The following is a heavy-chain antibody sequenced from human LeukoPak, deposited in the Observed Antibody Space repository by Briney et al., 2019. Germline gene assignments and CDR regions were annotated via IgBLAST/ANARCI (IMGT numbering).Heavy chain of an antibody. J-gene: IGHJ3*02. CDR3: ARTGSGGDLDI. CDR2: INGDGTGT. D-gene: IGHD2-15*01. CDR1: GFTFSNHW. V-gene: IGHV3-74*01. Sequence: GGSLRLSCAASGFTFSNHWLHWVRQAPGKGLVWVSRINGDGTGTIYADSVKGRFTISRDNAKSTVYLQMNSLRAEDTAVYYCARTGSGGDLDIWGQGTMVTVSS.